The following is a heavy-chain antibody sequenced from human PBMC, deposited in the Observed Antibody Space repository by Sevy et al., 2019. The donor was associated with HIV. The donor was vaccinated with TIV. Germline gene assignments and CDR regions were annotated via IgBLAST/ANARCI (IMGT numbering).Heavy chain of an antibody. J-gene: IGHJ4*02. CDR1: GFTFRSYS. CDR2: ISDDSRYI. Sequence: GGSLRLSCAASGFTFRSYSMNWVRQAPGKGLEWLSSISDDSRYIYYSDSVKGRFTISRANAKSSLYLQMNSLRFEETAIYYCARDFTIFGVVSGIDYWGQGNLVTVSS. V-gene: IGHV3-21*01. D-gene: IGHD3-3*01. CDR3: ARDFTIFGVVSGIDY.